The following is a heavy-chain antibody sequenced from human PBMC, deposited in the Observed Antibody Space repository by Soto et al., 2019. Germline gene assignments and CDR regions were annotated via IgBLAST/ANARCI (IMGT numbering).Heavy chain of an antibody. CDR2: ISGSGGST. V-gene: IGHV3-23*01. J-gene: IGHJ4*02. Sequence: GGSLRLSCAASGFTFSSYAMSWVRQAPGKGLEWVSAISGSGGSTYYADSVKGRFTISRDNSKNTLYLQMNSLRAEDTAVYYCAKYPPNYGDYWDYFDYWGQGTLVTVSS. D-gene: IGHD4-17*01. CDR3: AKYPPNYGDYWDYFDY. CDR1: GFTFSSYA.